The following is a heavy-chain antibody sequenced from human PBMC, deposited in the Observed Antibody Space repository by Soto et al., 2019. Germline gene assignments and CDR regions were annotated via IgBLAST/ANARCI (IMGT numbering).Heavy chain of an antibody. D-gene: IGHD3-16*01. J-gene: IGHJ6*02. CDR3: AREKIGLNFDYVWGEYGMDV. CDR1: GYTFTSYY. CDR2: INPSGGST. Sequence: ASVKVSCKASGYTFTSYYMHWVRQATGQRLEWMGIINPSGGSTSYAQKFQGRVTMTRDTSTSTVYMELSSLRSEDTAVYYCAREKIGLNFDYVWGEYGMDVWGQGTTVTVSS. V-gene: IGHV1-46*01.